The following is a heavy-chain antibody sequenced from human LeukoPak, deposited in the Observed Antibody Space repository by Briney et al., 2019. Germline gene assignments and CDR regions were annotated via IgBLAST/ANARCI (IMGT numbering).Heavy chain of an antibody. CDR3: ARVRGQFYYDSSGYNDAFDI. V-gene: IGHV4-31*03. CDR2: IYYSGST. CDR1: GGSISSGGYY. Sequence: SQTLSLTCTVSGGSISSGGYYWSWIRQHPGKGLEWIGYIYYSGSTYYNPSLKSRVTISVDTSKNQFSLKLSSVTAADTAVYYCARVRGQFYYDSSGYNDAFDIWGQGTMVTVSS. D-gene: IGHD3-22*01. J-gene: IGHJ3*02.